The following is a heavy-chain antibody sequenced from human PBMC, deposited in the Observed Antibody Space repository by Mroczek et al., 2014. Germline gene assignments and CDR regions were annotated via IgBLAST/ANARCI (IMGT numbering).Heavy chain of an antibody. CDR2: MNPNSGNT. Sequence: GGKKPGASVKVSCKASGYTFTSYDINWVRQATGQGLEWMGWMNPNSGNTGYAQKFQGRVTMTRNTSISTAYMELSSLRSEDTAVYYCARWAATRGGTYMDVWGKGTTVTVSS. D-gene: IGHD5-12*01. V-gene: IGHV1-8*01. J-gene: IGHJ6*03. CDR3: ARWAATRGGTYMDV. CDR1: GYTFTSYD.